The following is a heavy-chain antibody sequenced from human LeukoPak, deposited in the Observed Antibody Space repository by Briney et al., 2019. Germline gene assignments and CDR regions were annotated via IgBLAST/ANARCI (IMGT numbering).Heavy chain of an antibody. Sequence: GASVKVSCKASGYTFTNYGISWVRQAPGQGLEWMGWISAYNGYTDYAQKLQFRVTMTTDTSTSTAYMELRSLRSDDTAVYYCARDKAVTTEVTQHFQHWGXGTLVTVSS. V-gene: IGHV1-18*01. CDR1: GYTFTNYG. J-gene: IGHJ1*01. CDR3: ARDKAVTTEVTQHFQH. CDR2: ISAYNGYT. D-gene: IGHD4-23*01.